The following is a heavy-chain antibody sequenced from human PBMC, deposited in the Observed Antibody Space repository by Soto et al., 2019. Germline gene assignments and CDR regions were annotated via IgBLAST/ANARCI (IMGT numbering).Heavy chain of an antibody. V-gene: IGHV4-39*01. Sequence: PSETLSLTCTVSGGSISSSSYYWGWIRQPPGKGLEWIGSIYYSGSTYYNPSLKSRVTISVDTSKNQFSLKLSSVTAADTAVYYCASTDATPSYYMDVWGQGTTVTVSS. CDR2: IYYSGST. J-gene: IGHJ6*03. CDR1: GGSISSSSYY. CDR3: ASTDATPSYYMDV.